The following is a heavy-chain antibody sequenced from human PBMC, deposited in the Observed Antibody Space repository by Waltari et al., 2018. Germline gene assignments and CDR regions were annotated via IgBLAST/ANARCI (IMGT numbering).Heavy chain of an antibody. CDR1: GYSISSSNW. J-gene: IGHJ4*02. D-gene: IGHD5-12*01. Sequence: QVQLQESGPGLVKPSDTLSLTCAVSGYSISSSNWWGWIRQPPGKGLEWIGYIYYSGITYYNPSLKSRVTMSVDTSKNQFSLNLSSVTAVDTAMYYCASGRSVARVDYWGQGTLVTVSS. CDR2: IYYSGIT. V-gene: IGHV4-28*01. CDR3: ASGRSVARVDY.